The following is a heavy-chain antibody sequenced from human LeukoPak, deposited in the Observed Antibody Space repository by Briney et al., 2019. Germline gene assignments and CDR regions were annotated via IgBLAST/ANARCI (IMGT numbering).Heavy chain of an antibody. CDR2: ISYDGSNK. D-gene: IGHD3-10*01. CDR3: AKDPGGPYGSGVDY. CDR1: GFTFSSYG. J-gene: IGHJ4*02. Sequence: TGGSLRLSCAAPGFTFSSYGMHWVRQAPGKGLEWVAVISYDGSNKYYADSVKGRFTISRDNSKNTLYLQMNSLRAEDTAVYYCAKDPGGPYGSGVDYWGQGTLVTVSS. V-gene: IGHV3-30*18.